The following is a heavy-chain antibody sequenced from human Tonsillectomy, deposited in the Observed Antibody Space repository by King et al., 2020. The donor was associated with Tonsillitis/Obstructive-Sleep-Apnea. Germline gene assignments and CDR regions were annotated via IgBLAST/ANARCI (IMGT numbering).Heavy chain of an antibody. Sequence: VQLVESGGGLVKPGGSLRLSCAASGFTFSTYSMNWVRQAPGKGLEWGSSISSNSNYIYYADSVKGRFTISRDNAKNSLYLQMNSLRAEDTAVYYCARTLQGGSSSLDYWGQRTLVTVSS. V-gene: IGHV3-21*01. CDR3: ARTLQGGSSSLDY. D-gene: IGHD6-6*01. CDR1: GFTFSTYS. CDR2: ISSNSNYI. J-gene: IGHJ4*02.